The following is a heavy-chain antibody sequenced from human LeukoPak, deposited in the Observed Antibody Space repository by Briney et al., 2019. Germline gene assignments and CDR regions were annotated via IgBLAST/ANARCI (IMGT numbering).Heavy chain of an antibody. V-gene: IGHV3-20*04. CDR2: INWNGGST. D-gene: IGHD4-23*01. CDR1: GSTFDDYG. J-gene: IGHJ4*02. CDR3: ARGEDYGGNDYYFDS. Sequence: AGGSLRLSCAASGSTFDDYGMSWVRQAPGKGLERVSGINWNGGSTAYADSVKGRFTISRDNAKNSLYLQMNSLRAEDTALYYCARGEDYGGNDYYFDSWGQGTLVTVSS.